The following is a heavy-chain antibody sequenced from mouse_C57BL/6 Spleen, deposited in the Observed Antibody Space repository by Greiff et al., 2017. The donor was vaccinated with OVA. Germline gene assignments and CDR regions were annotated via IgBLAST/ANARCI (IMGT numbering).Heavy chain of an antibody. CDR1: GYTFTDHT. V-gene: IGHV1-78*01. Sequence: VKLVESDAELVKPGASVKISCKVSGYTFTDHTIHWMKQRPEQGLEWIGYIYPRDGSTKYNEKFKGKATLTADKSSSTAYMQLNSRTSEDSAVYFCARSYDYDPWFAYWGQGTLVTVSA. CDR3: ARSYDYDPWFAY. D-gene: IGHD2-4*01. CDR2: IYPRDGST. J-gene: IGHJ3*01.